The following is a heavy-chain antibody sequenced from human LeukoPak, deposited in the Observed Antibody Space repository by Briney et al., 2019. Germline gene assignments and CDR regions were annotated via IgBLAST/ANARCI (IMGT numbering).Heavy chain of an antibody. V-gene: IGHV1-2*02. CDR1: GYTFTGHY. D-gene: IGHD3-9*01. CDR3: ARVDYDILTGYYTPSYNWFDP. CDR2: INPNSGGT. Sequence: GASVKVSCKASGYTFTGHYMHWVRQAPGQGLEWMGWINPNSGGTNYAQKFQGRVTMTRDTSISTAYMELSRLRSDDTAVYYCARVDYDILTGYYTPSYNWFDPWGQGTLVTVSS. J-gene: IGHJ5*02.